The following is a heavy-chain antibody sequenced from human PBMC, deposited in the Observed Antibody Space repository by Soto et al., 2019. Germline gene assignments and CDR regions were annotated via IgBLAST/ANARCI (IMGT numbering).Heavy chain of an antibody. V-gene: IGHV3-23*01. CDR2: ISASGATT. Sequence: EVQLLESGGGLVQPGGSLRLSCEASGFTFSDSAMSWVRQAPGKGLEWVSAISASGATTDYADSLKGRFLISRDNSKNTLYLQMNSLRAEDTAVYYCARDFAQHWGQGTLVTVSS. J-gene: IGHJ1*01. CDR1: GFTFSDSA. CDR3: ARDFAQH.